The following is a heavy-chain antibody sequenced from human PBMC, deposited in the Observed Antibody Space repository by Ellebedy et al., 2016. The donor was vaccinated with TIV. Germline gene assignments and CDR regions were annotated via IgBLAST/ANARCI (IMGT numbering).Heavy chain of an antibody. CDR3: AREGDTAMVHGMDV. J-gene: IGHJ6*02. D-gene: IGHD5-18*01. Sequence: GESLKISCVGSGYPFSGYAMSWVRQAPGKGLEWISGLSGSLHTTHYADSVEGRFTISRDNSKNTLYLHMNSLRAEDTAVYYCAREGDTAMVHGMDVWGQGTTVTVSS. CDR2: LSGSLHTT. CDR1: GYPFSGYA. V-gene: IGHV3-23*01.